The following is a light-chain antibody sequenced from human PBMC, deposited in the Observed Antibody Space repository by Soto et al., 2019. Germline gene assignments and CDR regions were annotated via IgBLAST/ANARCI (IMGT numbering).Light chain of an antibody. J-gene: IGLJ2*01. V-gene: IGLV1-47*01. CDR3: QSYDSSLSGSV. Sequence: QSVLTQPPSASGTPGQRVNISCSGSSSNIGSNYVYWYRQFPGTAPKLLIQRNNQRPSGVPARFSGSKSGTSASLAISGLRSEDEADYYCQSYDSSLSGSVFGGGTKVTVL. CDR1: SSNIGSNY. CDR2: RNN.